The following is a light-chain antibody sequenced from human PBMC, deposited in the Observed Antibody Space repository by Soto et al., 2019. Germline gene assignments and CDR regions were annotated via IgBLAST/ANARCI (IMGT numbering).Light chain of an antibody. CDR2: DAS. CDR1: QSVSSY. CDR3: QQGGT. Sequence: EIVLTQSPATLSLSPGERATLSCRASQSVSSYLDWYQQKPGQAPRLLIYDASNRATGIPARFSGSGSGTDFTLTISSLETEDFAVYYCQQGGTFGQGTKLEIK. J-gene: IGKJ2*01. V-gene: IGKV3-11*01.